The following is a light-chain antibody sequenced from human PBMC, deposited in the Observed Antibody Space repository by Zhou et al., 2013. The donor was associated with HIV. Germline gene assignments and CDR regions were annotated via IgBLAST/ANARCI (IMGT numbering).Light chain of an antibody. J-gene: IGKJ2*01. CDR2: EGS. CDR3: LQSMDLLGT. Sequence: LLTQSPLFLSVTPGQPASISCKSSQSLLHTDGKTFLHWYLQKPGQPPQLLIYEGSNRFSGVPDRFTGSGSGTDFTLKISRAEAEDVGVYYCLQSMDLLGTFGQGTKLEIK. V-gene: IGKV2D-29*01. CDR1: QSLLHTDGKTF.